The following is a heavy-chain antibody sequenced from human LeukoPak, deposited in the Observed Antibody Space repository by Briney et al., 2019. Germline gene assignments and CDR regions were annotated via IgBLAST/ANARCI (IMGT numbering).Heavy chain of an antibody. D-gene: IGHD6-25*01. Sequence: GGSLRLSCAASGFTFSSYWMHWVRQAPGKGLVWVSRINSDGSSTTYADSVKGRFTTSRDNAKNTLYLQMNSLTAEDTAVYYCARGSAATAYFDYWGQGTLVTVSS. CDR1: GFTFSSYW. CDR2: INSDGSST. V-gene: IGHV3-74*01. J-gene: IGHJ4*02. CDR3: ARGSAATAYFDY.